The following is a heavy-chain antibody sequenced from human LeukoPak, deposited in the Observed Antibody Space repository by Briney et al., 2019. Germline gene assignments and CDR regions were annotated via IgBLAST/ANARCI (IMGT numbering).Heavy chain of an antibody. D-gene: IGHD2-8*01. J-gene: IGHJ4*02. V-gene: IGHV6-1*01. CDR2: TYYRSKWYT. CDR3: AREDTIKGVTHFDF. Sequence: SQTLSLTCAISGDSVSANNAAWNWIRQSPSRGLEWLGRTYYRSKWYTAYAVSVKSRITINSGTSKNQFSLHLNSVTPEDTAVYSCAREDTIKGVTHFDFGGQETLVTVSS. CDR1: GDSVSANNAA.